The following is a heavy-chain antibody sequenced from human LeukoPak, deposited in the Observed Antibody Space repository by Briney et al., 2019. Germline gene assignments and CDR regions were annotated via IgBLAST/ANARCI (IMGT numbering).Heavy chain of an antibody. CDR2: ISGSGGST. Sequence: GSLRLSCAASGFTFSSYAMSWVRQAPGKGLEWVSAISGSGGSTYYADSGKGRFTISRDNSKNTLYLQMNSLRAEDTAVYYCAFPTGGELGLFDYWGQGTLVTVSS. J-gene: IGHJ4*02. CDR3: AFPTGGELGLFDY. V-gene: IGHV3-23*01. CDR1: GFTFSSYA. D-gene: IGHD7-27*01.